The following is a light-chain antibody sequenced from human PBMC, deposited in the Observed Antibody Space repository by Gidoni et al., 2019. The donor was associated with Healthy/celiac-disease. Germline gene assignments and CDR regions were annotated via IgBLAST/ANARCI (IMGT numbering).Light chain of an antibody. Sequence: DIQMTQSPSSLSASVGDRVTITCRASQSISSYLNWYQQKPGKAPKLLIYAASRLQSGVPSRFSGSGSGTDVTLTISSLQPEDFATYYCQQSYSTSWTFXXXTKVEIK. V-gene: IGKV1-39*01. CDR1: QSISSY. CDR3: QQSYSTSWT. CDR2: AAS. J-gene: IGKJ1*01.